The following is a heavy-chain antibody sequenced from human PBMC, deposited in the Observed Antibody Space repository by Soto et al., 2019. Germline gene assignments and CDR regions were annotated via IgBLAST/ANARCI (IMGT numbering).Heavy chain of an antibody. Sequence: EVQLVGSGGGLVQPGGSLRLSCAASGFSFSSFAMHWVRQAPGKGLEYVSAISSNGGSTYYANSVKGRFTISRDNSKNTLYLQMGCLRLEDMVIYYCATEYVRSGWYVYWGQGTLVTVSS. CDR3: ATEYVRSGWYVY. V-gene: IGHV3-64*01. CDR2: ISSNGGST. D-gene: IGHD6-19*01. CDR1: GFSFSSFA. J-gene: IGHJ4*02.